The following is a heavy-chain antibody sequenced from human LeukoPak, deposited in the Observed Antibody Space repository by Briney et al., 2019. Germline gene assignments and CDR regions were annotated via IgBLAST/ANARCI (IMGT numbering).Heavy chain of an antibody. CDR3: SAVATPSHNSGFDWGWFDP. Sequence: GASVTVSCKASGYTFTSYDKNWVGQAPGQGIEGMGWINPNSGGTNYAQKFEGRDTINEDTTTDKAHMELSSQRSEDPAVCYCSAVATPSHNSGFDWGWFDPWRQGTVVTVSS. J-gene: IGHJ5*02. CDR1: GYTFTSYD. D-gene: IGHD5-12*01. CDR2: INPNSGGT. V-gene: IGHV1-2*02.